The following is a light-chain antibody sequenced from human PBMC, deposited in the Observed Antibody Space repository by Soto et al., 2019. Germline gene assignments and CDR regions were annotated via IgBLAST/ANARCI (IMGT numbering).Light chain of an antibody. Sequence: QSVLTQPASVSGSPGQSIAISCTGTSSDVGSYNLVSWYQQYPGKAPKAIIYEGNKRPAGVSNRFSGSKSGNTASLTISGLQAEDEADYYCSSYAGSSTYVFGTGTKVTVL. CDR1: SSDVGSYNL. CDR3: SSYAGSSTYV. CDR2: EGN. V-gene: IGLV2-23*01. J-gene: IGLJ1*01.